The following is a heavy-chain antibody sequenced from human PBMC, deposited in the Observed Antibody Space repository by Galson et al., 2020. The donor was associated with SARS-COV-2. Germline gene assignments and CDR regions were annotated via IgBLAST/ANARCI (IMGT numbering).Heavy chain of an antibody. J-gene: IGHJ4*02. CDR3: ARRDHYDFWSGFYTLGY. CDR1: VYTFSSYD. D-gene: IGHD3-3*01. Sequence: GESLKISCKASVYTFSSYDINWVRQATGQGLEWMGWMNPNSGNTGYAQKFQGRVTMTRNTSISTAYMELSSLRSEDTAVYYCARRDHYDFWSGFYTLGYWGQGTLVTVSS. CDR2: MNPNSGNT. V-gene: IGHV1-8*01.